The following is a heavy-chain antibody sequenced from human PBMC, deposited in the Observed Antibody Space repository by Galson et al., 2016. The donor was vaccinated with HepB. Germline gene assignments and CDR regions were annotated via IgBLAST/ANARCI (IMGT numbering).Heavy chain of an antibody. CDR2: ISSNNGNT. Sequence: SVKVSCKASGYILSDYGISWVRQAPGQGLEWMGWISSNNGNTHYTQKFQGRLTMTTDTSTGTIYMELRDLRPDDTAVFYCARDKVEMTGEFGPDHWGQGTLVTVSS. CDR3: ARDKVEMTGEFGPDH. J-gene: IGHJ4*02. V-gene: IGHV1-18*01. CDR1: GYILSDYG. D-gene: IGHD3-16*01.